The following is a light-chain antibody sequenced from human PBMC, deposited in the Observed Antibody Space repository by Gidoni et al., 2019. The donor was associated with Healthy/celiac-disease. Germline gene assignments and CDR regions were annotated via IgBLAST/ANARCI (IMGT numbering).Light chain of an antibody. CDR2: RNN. J-gene: IGLJ2*01. CDR3: AAWDDSLRGRGV. V-gene: IGLV1-47*01. CDR1: SSNTGNNY. Sequence: QSVLTQPPSPSGTPAPRVTITCSGTSSNTGNNYVYWYQQISGTAPKHLIYRNNQRPSGLPDRFSGSKSVTSAALAIIGLRSEDEADYYCAAWDDSLRGRGVFGGGTKLTVL.